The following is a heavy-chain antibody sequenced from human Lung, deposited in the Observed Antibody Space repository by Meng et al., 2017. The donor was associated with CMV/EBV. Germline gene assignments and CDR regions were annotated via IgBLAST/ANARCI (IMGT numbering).Heavy chain of an antibody. CDR3: ARDPGFGALDF. V-gene: IGHV3-7*01. D-gene: IGHD3-10*01. CDR2: IKHDGSEE. CDR1: GFTFRTSW. J-gene: IGHJ4*02. Sequence: GGSXRLXXAASGFTFRTSWMSWVRQAPGRGLEWVANIKHDGSEEYYVDSLTGRFTISRDNAKNSLYLQMNSLRAEDTALYYCARDPGFGALDFWGQGTLVXVSS.